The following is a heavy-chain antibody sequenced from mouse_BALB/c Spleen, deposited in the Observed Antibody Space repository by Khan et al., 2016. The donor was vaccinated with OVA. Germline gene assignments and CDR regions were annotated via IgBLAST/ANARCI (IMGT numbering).Heavy chain of an antibody. Sequence: QVQLQQSGTELLKPGASVKISCKASGYKFSNYWIEWVKQRPGHGLEWIGEILPGSGSTTYNVKFKGKATFTADTSSSTAFMQRSSLTSEDSSVDYCAGSYYGDCAHGTLYTVSA. CDR1: GYKFSNYW. CDR2: ILPGSGST. CDR3: AGSYYGD. V-gene: IGHV1-9*01. J-gene: IGHJ3*01. D-gene: IGHD2-10*01.